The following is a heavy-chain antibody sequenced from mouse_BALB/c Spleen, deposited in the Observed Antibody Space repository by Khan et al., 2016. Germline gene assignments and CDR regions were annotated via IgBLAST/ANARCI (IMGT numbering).Heavy chain of an antibody. CDR1: GFSFSDAW. CDR2: ISGGTNNHAI. Sequence: EVKLEVSGGGLVQPGGSMKLSCAASGFSFSDAWMVWVRQSPERGVEWVAEISGGTNNHAIYSAESVTGRCSITSDDSQRSVYLQLNSLRAECTGIEYYTLYGHDAMDYWGKGTSGTVS. J-gene: IGHJ4*01. D-gene: IGHD1-1*01. V-gene: IGHV6-6*01. CDR3: TLYGHDAMDY.